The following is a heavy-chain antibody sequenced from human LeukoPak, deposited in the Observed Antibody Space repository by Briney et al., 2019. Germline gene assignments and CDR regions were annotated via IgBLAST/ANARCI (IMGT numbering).Heavy chain of an antibody. CDR2: INHSGST. CDR1: GGSFSGYY. J-gene: IGHJ4*02. D-gene: IGHD4-17*01. V-gene: IGHV4-34*01. CDR3: ARRGTTVTTSKLDSFDY. Sequence: PSETLSLTCAVYGGSFSGYYWSWIRQPPGKGLEWIGEINHSGSTNYNPSLKSRVTISVDTSKNQFSLKLSSVTAADTAVYYCARRGTTVTTSKLDSFDYGARETRVTVP.